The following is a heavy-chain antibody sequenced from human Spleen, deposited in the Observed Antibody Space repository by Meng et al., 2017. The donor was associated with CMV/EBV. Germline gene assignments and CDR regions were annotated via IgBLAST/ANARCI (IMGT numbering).Heavy chain of an antibody. CDR3: ARDGHGYCTNGICPFGMDV. D-gene: IGHD2-8*01. Sequence: SETLSLTCTVSGGSISSGSYYWTWIRQSPGKGLEWIGSIHYSGSTYYNPSLLSRVTISVVTSRNHFSLRLTSVTAADTAVYYCARDGHGYCTNGICPFGMDVWGQGTTVTVSS. CDR1: GGSISSGSYY. CDR2: IHYSGST. J-gene: IGHJ6*02. V-gene: IGHV4-61*03.